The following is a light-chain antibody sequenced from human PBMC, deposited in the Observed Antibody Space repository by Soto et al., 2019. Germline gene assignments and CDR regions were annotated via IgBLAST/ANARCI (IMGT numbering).Light chain of an antibody. Sequence: QSALTQPPSASGSPGQSVTISCTGTSSDVGTYDYVSWYQQHPGKAPKLMIYEVTKRPSGVPDRFSGSKSGNTASLTVAGLLAEDEAEYYCYSCAGTNGVFGTGTKVTVL. CDR1: SSDVGTYDY. CDR3: YSCAGTNGV. J-gene: IGLJ1*01. V-gene: IGLV2-8*01. CDR2: EVT.